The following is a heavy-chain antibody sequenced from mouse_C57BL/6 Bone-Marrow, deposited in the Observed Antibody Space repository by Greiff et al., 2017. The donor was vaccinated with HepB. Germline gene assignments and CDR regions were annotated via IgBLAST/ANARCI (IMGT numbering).Heavy chain of an antibody. CDR2: IDPENGDT. CDR1: GFNIKDDY. CDR3: TTYGSPAWFAY. D-gene: IGHD1-1*01. V-gene: IGHV14-4*01. J-gene: IGHJ3*01. Sequence: VQLQQSGAELVRPGASVKLSCTASGFNIKDDYMHWVKQRPEQGLEWIGWIDPENGDTEYASKFQGKATITADTSSNTAYLQLSSLTSEDTAVYYCTTYGSPAWFAYWGQGTLVTVSA.